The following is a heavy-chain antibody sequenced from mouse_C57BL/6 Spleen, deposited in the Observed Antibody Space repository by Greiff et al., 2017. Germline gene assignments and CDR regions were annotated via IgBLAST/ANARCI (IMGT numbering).Heavy chain of an antibody. CDR3: ARPPYGSRLFDY. CDR2: INPNNGGT. D-gene: IGHD1-1*01. CDR1: GYTFTDYY. V-gene: IGHV1-26*01. Sequence: VQLQQSGPELVKPGASVKISCKASGYTFTDYYMNWVKQSHGKSLEWIGDINPNNGGTSYNQKFKGKATLTVDKSSSTAYMELRSLTSEDSAVYYCARPPYGSRLFDYWGQGTTLTVSS. J-gene: IGHJ2*01.